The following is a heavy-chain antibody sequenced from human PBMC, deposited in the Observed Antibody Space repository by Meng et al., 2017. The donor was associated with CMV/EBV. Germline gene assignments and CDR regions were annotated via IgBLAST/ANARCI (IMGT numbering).Heavy chain of an antibody. CDR2: IGTAGDT. CDR1: GLTFSSYD. D-gene: IGHD2-2*02. J-gene: IGHJ6*02. Sequence: GGSLRLSCAASGLTFSSYDMHWVRQATGKGLEWVSAIGTAGDTYYPGSVKGRFTISRENAKNSLYLQMNSLRAGDTAVYYCARGPGYCSSTSCYMWLDGGGMDVWGQGTTVTVSS. CDR3: ARGPGYCSSTSCYMWLDGGGMDV. V-gene: IGHV3-13*01.